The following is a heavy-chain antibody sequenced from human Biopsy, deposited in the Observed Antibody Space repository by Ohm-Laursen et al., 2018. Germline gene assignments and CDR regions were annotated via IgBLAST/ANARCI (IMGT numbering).Heavy chain of an antibody. D-gene: IGHD6-19*01. CDR3: ARGRLRAVARFDY. V-gene: IGHV4-34*01. CDR1: GGSFTGYY. Sequence: TLSLTCTVYGGSFTGYYWGWVPPTPGQGGGWGGDINHSGSTNYRPSLDSRVAISADTSKNQFSLKLSSVIAADTAVYYCARGRLRAVARFDYWGQGTLVTVSS. J-gene: IGHJ4*02. CDR2: INHSGST.